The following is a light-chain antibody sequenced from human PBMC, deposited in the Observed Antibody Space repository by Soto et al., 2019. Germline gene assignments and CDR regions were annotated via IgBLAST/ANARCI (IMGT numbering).Light chain of an antibody. CDR2: EVS. CDR3: MQTKQLPVT. V-gene: IGKV2-29*02. CDR1: QSVLHSDGKTH. J-gene: IGKJ1*01. Sequence: DILLTQSPGSLSVTPGQPASISCSSSQSVLHSDGKTHLYWYLQRPGQSPHLLIYEVSRRFSGVPDRFSGSGSGTDFTLTVSRVEAEDVGVYYCMQTKQLPVTFGQGTKVDIK.